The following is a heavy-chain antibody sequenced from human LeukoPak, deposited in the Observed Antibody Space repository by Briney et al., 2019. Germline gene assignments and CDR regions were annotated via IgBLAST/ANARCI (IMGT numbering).Heavy chain of an antibody. CDR1: GGSISSGGYY. V-gene: IGHV4-31*03. CDR3: ARGGVSTFDY. J-gene: IGHJ4*02. D-gene: IGHD5/OR15-5a*01. CDR2: IYYSGST. Sequence: SETLSLTCTVSGGSISSGGYYWSWIRQHPGKGLEWIGYIYYSGSTYYNPSLKSRVTISVDTSKNQFSLKLSSVAAADTAVYYCARGGVSTFDYWGQGTLVTVSS.